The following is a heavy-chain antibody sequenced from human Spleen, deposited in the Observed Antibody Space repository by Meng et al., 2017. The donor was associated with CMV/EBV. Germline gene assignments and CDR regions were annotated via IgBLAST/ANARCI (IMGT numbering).Heavy chain of an antibody. CDR2: INWNGGST. D-gene: IGHD6-19*01. CDR1: GFTFSTYD. Sequence: GGSLRLSCAASGFTFSTYDMHWVRQATGKGLEWVSGINWNGGSTGYADSVKGRFTISRDNAKNSLYLQMNSLRAEDTALYYCARVYSSGWTPYGMDVWGQGTTVTVSS. J-gene: IGHJ6*02. V-gene: IGHV3-20*04. CDR3: ARVYSSGWTPYGMDV.